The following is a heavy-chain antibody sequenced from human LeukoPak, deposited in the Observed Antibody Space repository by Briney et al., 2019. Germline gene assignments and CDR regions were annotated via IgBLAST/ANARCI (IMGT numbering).Heavy chain of an antibody. V-gene: IGHV4-34*01. D-gene: IGHD2-2*02. J-gene: IGHJ4*02. Sequence: SETLSLTCAVYGGSFSGYYWTWIRQPPGRGLGWVGNIYHSGITYYNPSLKSRLMISLDTSKNQFSLKLSSVTAADTAVYYCARGGPDGHCRGNACYNYPFDSWGQGALVTVSS. CDR2: IYHSGIT. CDR3: ARGGPDGHCRGNACYNYPFDS. CDR1: GGSFSGYY.